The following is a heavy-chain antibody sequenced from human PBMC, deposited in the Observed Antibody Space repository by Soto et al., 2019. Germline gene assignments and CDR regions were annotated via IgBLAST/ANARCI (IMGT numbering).Heavy chain of an antibody. J-gene: IGHJ3*02. D-gene: IGHD2-2*02. Sequence: EVQLVESGGGLVKPGGSLRLSCVDSGFTFSSYSMNWVRQAPGKGLEWVSSISAYSSPIFYAYSVKGRFTISRDNAKYQVDMQINSLRGGEPDAYYCMRGGRGYTKDEVVDIWGPGTMVSVSS. CDR3: MRGGRGYTKDEVVDI. CDR1: GFTFSSYS. V-gene: IGHV3-21*06. CDR2: ISAYSSPI.